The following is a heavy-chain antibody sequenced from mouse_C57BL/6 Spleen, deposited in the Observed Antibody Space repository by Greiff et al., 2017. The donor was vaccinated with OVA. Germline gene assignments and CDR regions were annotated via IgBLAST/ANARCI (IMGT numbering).Heavy chain of an antibody. Sequence: VMLVESGPGLVAPSQSLSITCTVSGFSLTSYGVDWVRQSPGKGLEWLGVIWGVGSTNYNSALKSRLSISKDNSKSQVFLKMNSLQTDDTAMYYCASGYYGSRRFAYWGQGTLVTVSA. CDR3: ASGYYGSRRFAY. V-gene: IGHV2-6*01. D-gene: IGHD1-1*01. CDR1: GFSLTSYG. CDR2: IWGVGST. J-gene: IGHJ3*01.